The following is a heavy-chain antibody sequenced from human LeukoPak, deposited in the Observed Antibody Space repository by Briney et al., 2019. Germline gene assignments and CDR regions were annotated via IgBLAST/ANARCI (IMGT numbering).Heavy chain of an antibody. J-gene: IGHJ4*02. V-gene: IGHV4-38-2*01. CDR1: GYSISSGYY. CDR2: VDHSGST. D-gene: IGHD1-26*01. CDR3: ARLEEVGAIDT. Sequence: SETLSLTCSVSGYSISSGYYWGWIRQPPGKGLEYIGSVDHSGSTYNNPSLKSRVAISLDTPKNQFSLNMTSVTAADTAVYYCARLEEVGAIDTWGQGTLVTGSS.